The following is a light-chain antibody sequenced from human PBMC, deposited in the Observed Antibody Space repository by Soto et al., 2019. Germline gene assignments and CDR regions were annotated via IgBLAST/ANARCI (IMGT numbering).Light chain of an antibody. J-gene: IGKJ1*01. CDR3: QGYHRAPRT. V-gene: IGKV1-27*01. CDR2: GAS. Sequence: DVQMTQSPSSLSAYVGDRVTITCRASQGITNYLAWYQQKPGKVPKLLIYGASALESGVPSRFSGSGSGTDFTLTIGSLQPEDVVTYYCQGYHRAPRTFGQGTKVEIK. CDR1: QGITNY.